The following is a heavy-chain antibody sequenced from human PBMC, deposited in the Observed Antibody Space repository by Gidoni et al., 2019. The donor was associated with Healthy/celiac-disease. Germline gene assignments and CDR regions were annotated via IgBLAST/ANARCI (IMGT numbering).Heavy chain of an antibody. CDR1: GFTVSSFT. J-gene: IGHJ4*02. CDR3: SRDRSMTAYFDY. V-gene: IGHV3-30-3*01. D-gene: IGHD2-21*02. Sequence: QGRLVESGGGVAEPGRSLILSCASSGFTVSSFTMHWVRQAPGKGLEWVAVISYDESNKYYTDSGTGRLTISRDNSKNTLCLQMNSLRAEDTAVYYCSRDRSMTAYFDYWGQGTLVTVSS. CDR2: ISYDESNK.